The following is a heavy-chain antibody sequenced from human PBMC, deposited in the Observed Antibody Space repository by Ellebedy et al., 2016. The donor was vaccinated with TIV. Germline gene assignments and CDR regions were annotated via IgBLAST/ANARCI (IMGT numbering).Heavy chain of an antibody. V-gene: IGHV5-51*01. Sequence: GESLKISXKGSGYSFTSYWIGWVRQMPGKGLEWMGIIYPGDSDTRYSPSFQGQVTISADKSISTAYLQWSSLKASDTAMYYCARGGTYCGGDCYPVGADYWGQGTLVTVSS. CDR3: ARGGTYCGGDCYPVGADY. J-gene: IGHJ4*02. CDR1: GYSFTSYW. CDR2: IYPGDSDT. D-gene: IGHD2-21*02.